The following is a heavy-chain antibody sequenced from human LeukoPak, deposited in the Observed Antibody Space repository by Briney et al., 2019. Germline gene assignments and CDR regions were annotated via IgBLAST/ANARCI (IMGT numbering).Heavy chain of an antibody. D-gene: IGHD6-13*01. CDR2: INTNTGNP. CDR3: ARDQSSSWSSYYYMDV. Sequence: ASVKVSCKASGYTFISYAMNWVRQAPGQGLEWMGWINTNTGNPTYAQGFTGRFVFSLGTSVSTAYLQISGLKAEDTAVYYCARDQSSSWSSYYYMDVWGKGTTVTVSS. J-gene: IGHJ6*03. V-gene: IGHV7-4-1*02. CDR1: GYTFISYA.